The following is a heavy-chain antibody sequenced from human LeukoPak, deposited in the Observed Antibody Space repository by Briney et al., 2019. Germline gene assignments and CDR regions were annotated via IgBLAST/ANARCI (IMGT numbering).Heavy chain of an antibody. CDR3: ARGARISVAGSVH. CDR1: GGTFSSYA. D-gene: IGHD6-19*01. V-gene: IGHV1-69*05. Sequence: ASVKVSCKASGGTFSSYAISWVRQAPGQGLERMGRIIPIFGTANYAQKFQGRVTITTDESTSTAYMELSSLRSEDTAVYYCARGARISVAGSVHWGQGTLVTVSS. J-gene: IGHJ4*02. CDR2: IIPIFGTA.